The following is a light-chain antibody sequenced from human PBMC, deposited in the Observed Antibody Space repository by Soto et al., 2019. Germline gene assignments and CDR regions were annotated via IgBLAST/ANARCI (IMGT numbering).Light chain of an antibody. CDR1: SGINVGTYR. CDR2: YKSDSAK. V-gene: IGLV5-45*02. CDR3: MIWHSSAVV. J-gene: IGLJ2*01. Sequence: QPVLTQPSSLSASPGASASLTCTLRSGINVGTYRIYWYQQKPGSPPQYLLRYKSDSAKQQGSGVPSRFSGSKDASANAGILLISGLQSEDEADYYCMIWHSSAVVFGGGTKLTVL.